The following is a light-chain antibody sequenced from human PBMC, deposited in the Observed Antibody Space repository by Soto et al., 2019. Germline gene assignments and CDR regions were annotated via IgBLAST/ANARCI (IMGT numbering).Light chain of an antibody. CDR2: ASS. V-gene: IGKV3-15*01. Sequence: EIVLTQSPATLSVSPGERATLSCRASQSVGSNFAWYQQKPGQAPRLLIFASSTRATGVPARFSGSGSGTELTLTISSLQSEDFAVYCCQQYGDWPLTFGGGAKVEIE. CDR3: QQYGDWPLT. J-gene: IGKJ4*01. CDR1: QSVGSN.